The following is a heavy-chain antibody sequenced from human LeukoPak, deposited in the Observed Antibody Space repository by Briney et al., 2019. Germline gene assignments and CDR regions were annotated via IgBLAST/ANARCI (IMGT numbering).Heavy chain of an antibody. Sequence: GGALILSWAAPGFTFSSYWMKWVRQAPGEGLEWVANIKQDGSEKYYVDSLKGRFTISRDNAKNSLYMQLNSLRPEDTAVHYCATDPCTYYHFWSGRGGDCSLAYWGQGTLVTVSS. CDR2: IKQDGSEK. D-gene: IGHD3-3*01. CDR1: GFTFSSYW. CDR3: ATDPCTYYHFWSGRGGDCSLAY. J-gene: IGHJ4*02. V-gene: IGHV3-7*01.